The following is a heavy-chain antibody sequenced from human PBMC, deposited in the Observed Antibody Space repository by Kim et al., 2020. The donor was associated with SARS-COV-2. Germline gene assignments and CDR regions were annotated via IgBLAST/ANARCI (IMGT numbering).Heavy chain of an antibody. CDR2: IYYSGST. J-gene: IGHJ6*03. Sequence: SETLSLTCTVSGGSISSYYWSWIRQPPGKGLEWIGYIYYSGSTNYNPSLKSRVTISVDTSKNQFSLKLSSVTAADTAVYYCARQNYYDSSGYYSYYYYYYMDVWGKGTTVTVSS. CDR3: ARQNYYDSSGYYSYYYYYYMDV. CDR1: GGSISSYY. D-gene: IGHD3-22*01. V-gene: IGHV4-59*08.